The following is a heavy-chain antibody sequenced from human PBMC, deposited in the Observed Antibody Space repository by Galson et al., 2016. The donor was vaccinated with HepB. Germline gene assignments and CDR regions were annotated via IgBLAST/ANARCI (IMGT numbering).Heavy chain of an antibody. J-gene: IGHJ4*02. CDR2: ISGDGGTS. CDR3: AKFTQQWLDRVYYFDY. CDR1: GFTFDDYA. D-gene: IGHD6-19*01. V-gene: IGHV3-23*01. Sequence: SLRLSCATSGFTFDDYAMHWVRQAPGKGLEWVSSISGDGGTSYYADSVQGRFTTSRDRSKNTLSLQMNSLRADDTAVYYCAKFTQQWLDRVYYFDYWGQGALVTVSS.